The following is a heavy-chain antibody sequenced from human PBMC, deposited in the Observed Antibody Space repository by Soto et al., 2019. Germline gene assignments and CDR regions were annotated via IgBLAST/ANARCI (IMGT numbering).Heavy chain of an antibody. J-gene: IGHJ3*01. CDR2: FRSGDGHT. CDR1: GFTFTDFA. CDR3: AKGLLSYRPDTFDA. V-gene: IGHV3-23*01. Sequence: EMQLLESGGGLVQPGTSLRLSCAAAGFTFTDFAMTWVRQAPEKGLEWVSTFRSGDGHTYYADSVRGRFNISGDSSKNTLYLQMNNLRVEDTAIYYCAKGLLSYRPDTFDAWGQGTIVTVS.